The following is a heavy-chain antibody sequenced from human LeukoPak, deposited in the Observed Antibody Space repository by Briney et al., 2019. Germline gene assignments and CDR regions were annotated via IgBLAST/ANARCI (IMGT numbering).Heavy chain of an antibody. CDR2: ISSDGSII. J-gene: IGHJ2*01. CDR3: ARVGVGTMVRGVSYWYFDL. Sequence: GGSLRLSCAASGFTFSSYWMSWVRQAPGKGLEWVAYISSDGSIIYYADSVKGRFTISRDNAKNSLYLQMNSLRAEDTAVYYCARVGVGTMVRGVSYWYFDLWGRGTLVTVSS. D-gene: IGHD3-10*01. CDR1: GFTFSSYW. V-gene: IGHV3-48*04.